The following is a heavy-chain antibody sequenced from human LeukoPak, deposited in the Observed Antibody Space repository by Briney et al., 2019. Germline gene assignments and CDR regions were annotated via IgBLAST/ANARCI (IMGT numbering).Heavy chain of an antibody. CDR3: ARGRAGQLLFDY. CDR2: IIPIFGTA. CDR1: GGTFISYA. Sequence: SXXVSCKXSGGTFISYAISWVRQAPGQGLEWMGGIIPIFGTANYAQKFQGRVTITADESTSTAYMELSSLRSEDTAVYYCARGRAGQLLFDYWGQGTLVTVSS. V-gene: IGHV1-69*01. J-gene: IGHJ4*02. D-gene: IGHD2-2*01.